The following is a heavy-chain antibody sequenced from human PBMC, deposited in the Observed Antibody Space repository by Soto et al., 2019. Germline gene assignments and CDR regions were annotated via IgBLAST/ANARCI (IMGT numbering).Heavy chain of an antibody. D-gene: IGHD2-21*01. J-gene: IGHJ6*03. CDR3: ATCGGDCQHYYYYYMDV. Sequence: ASVKVSCKASGYTFTSYGISWVRQAPGQGLEWMGWISAYNGSTNYAQKLQGRVTMTTDTSTSTAYMELRSLRSDDTAVYYCATCGGDCQHYYYYYMDVWGKGPTVTVSS. CDR2: ISAYNGST. CDR1: GYTFTSYG. V-gene: IGHV1-18*01.